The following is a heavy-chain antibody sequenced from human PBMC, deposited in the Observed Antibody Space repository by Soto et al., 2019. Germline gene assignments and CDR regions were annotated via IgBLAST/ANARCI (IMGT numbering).Heavy chain of an antibody. CDR3: ARDGTSYDFWSGYSPSFAY. D-gene: IGHD3-3*01. CDR2: ISAYNGNT. Sequence: ASVKVSCKASGYTFTSYGISWVRQAPGQGLEWMGWISAYNGNTNYAQKLQGRVTMTTDASTSTAYMELRSLRSDDTAVYYCARDGTSYDFWSGYSPSFAYWGQATLVTVSS. J-gene: IGHJ4*02. CDR1: GYTFTSYG. V-gene: IGHV1-18*01.